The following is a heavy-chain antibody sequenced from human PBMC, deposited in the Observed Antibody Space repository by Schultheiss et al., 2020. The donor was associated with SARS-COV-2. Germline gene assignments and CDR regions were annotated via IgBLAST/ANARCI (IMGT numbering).Heavy chain of an antibody. CDR1: GFTFSSYA. CDR3: AKAPAFLALKVGYAFDI. CDR2: ISGSGGST. Sequence: GGSLRLSCAASGFTFSSYAMSWVRQAPGKGLEWVSAISGSGGSTYYADSVKGRFTISRDNSKNTLYLQMNSLRAEDTAVYYCAKAPAFLALKVGYAFDIWGQGTMVTVSS. D-gene: IGHD2-2*01. J-gene: IGHJ3*02. V-gene: IGHV3-23*01.